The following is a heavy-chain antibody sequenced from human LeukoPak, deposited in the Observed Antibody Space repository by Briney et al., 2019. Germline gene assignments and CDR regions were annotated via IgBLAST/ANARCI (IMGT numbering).Heavy chain of an antibody. V-gene: IGHV4-34*01. CDR1: GGSFSGYY. CDR2: INHSGST. D-gene: IGHD2-2*01. Sequence: PSETLSLTCAVYGGSFSGYYWSWIRQPPGKGLEWIGEINHSGSTNYNPSLKSRVTISVDTSKNQFSLKLSSVTAADTAVYYCARGLRPIVVVPAALGPRRFGSNWFDPWGQGTLVTVSS. CDR3: ARGLRPIVVVPAALGPRRFGSNWFDP. J-gene: IGHJ5*02.